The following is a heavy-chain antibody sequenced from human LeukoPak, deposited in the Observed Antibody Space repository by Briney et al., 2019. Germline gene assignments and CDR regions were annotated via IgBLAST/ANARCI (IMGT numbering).Heavy chain of an antibody. V-gene: IGHV3-74*01. J-gene: IGHJ3*02. CDR1: GFSFSCYW. Sequence: GGSLRLSCAASGFSFSCYWMHWVSQVPGKGLVWVSRINSDGSNTNYADSVKGRFTISRDNAKNTLYLQMNSLRAEDTAVYYCVRWGLGKGEAFDIWGQGTMVTVSS. D-gene: IGHD3-10*01. CDR3: VRWGLGKGEAFDI. CDR2: INSDGSNT.